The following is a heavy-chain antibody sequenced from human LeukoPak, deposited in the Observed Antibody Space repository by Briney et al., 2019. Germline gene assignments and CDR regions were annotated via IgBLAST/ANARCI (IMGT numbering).Heavy chain of an antibody. CDR3: ARGLKGSGSYYKRTNWFDP. V-gene: IGHV4-34*01. CDR2: INHSGST. CDR1: GGSFSGYY. J-gene: IGHJ5*02. Sequence: PSETLSLTCAVYGGSFSGYYWSWIRQPPGKGLEWIGEINHSGSTNYNPSHKSRVTISVDTSKNQFSLKLSSVTAADTAVYYCARGLKGSGSYYKRTNWFDPWGQGTLVTVSS. D-gene: IGHD3-10*01.